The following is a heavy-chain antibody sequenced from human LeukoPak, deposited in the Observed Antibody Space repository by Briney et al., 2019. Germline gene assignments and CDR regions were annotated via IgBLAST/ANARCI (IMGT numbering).Heavy chain of an antibody. D-gene: IGHD1-26*01. CDR1: GGSFSGYY. CDR2: INHSGST. CDR3: ARFNSGGYQHYFDY. Sequence: SETLSLTCAVYGGSFSGYYWSWIRQPPGKGLEWIGEINHSGSTNYNPSLKSRVTISIDTSKNQFSLKLSSVTAADTAVYYCARFNSGGYQHYFDYWGQGTLVTVSS. J-gene: IGHJ4*02. V-gene: IGHV4-34*01.